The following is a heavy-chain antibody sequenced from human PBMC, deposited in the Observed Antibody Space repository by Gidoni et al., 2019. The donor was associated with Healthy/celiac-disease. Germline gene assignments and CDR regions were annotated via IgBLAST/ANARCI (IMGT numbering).Heavy chain of an antibody. V-gene: IGHV3-48*02. D-gene: IGHD3-3*01. Sequence: EVQLVESGGGLVQPGGSLRLSCAASGFTFSSYSMNWVRQAPGKGLEWVSYISSSSSTIYYADSVKGRFTISRYNAKNSLSLQMNSLRDEDTAVYYCARDRYDFWIGYLGVDYWGQGTLVTVSS. CDR1: GFTFSSYS. CDR3: ARDRYDFWIGYLGVDY. J-gene: IGHJ4*02. CDR2: ISSSSSTI.